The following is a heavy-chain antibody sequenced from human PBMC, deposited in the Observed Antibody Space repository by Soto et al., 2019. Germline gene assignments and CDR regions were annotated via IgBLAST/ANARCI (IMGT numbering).Heavy chain of an antibody. D-gene: IGHD1-26*01. CDR2: ISGSGDTT. Sequence: EVQLLESGGGVVQPGGSLRLSCAASGFTFSSYAMSWVRQSPVKGLEWVSAISGSGDTTYYVDSVKGRFTISRDSAKNTLYLQMDSLRAEDTAQYYCAKEAYSGSYYWFDPWGQGTLVTVSS. V-gene: IGHV3-23*01. CDR1: GFTFSSYA. CDR3: AKEAYSGSYYWFDP. J-gene: IGHJ5*02.